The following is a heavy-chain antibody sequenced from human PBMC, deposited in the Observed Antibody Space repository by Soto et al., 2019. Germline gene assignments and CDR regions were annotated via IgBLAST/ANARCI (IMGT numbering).Heavy chain of an antibody. V-gene: IGHV4-61*01. CDR3: ARDGGSYFHYYYGMDV. CDR1: GGSVSSGSYY. J-gene: IGHJ6*02. Sequence: PSETLSLTCTVSGGSVSSGSYYWSWIRQPPGKGLEWIGYIYYSGSTNYNPSLKSRVTISVDTSKNQFSLKLSSVTAADTAVYYCARDGGSYFHYYYGMDVWGQGTTVTVSS. CDR2: IYYSGST. D-gene: IGHD1-26*01.